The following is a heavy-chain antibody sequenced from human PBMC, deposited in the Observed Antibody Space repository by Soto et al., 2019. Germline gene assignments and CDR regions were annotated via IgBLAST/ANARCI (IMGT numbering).Heavy chain of an antibody. Sequence: ASVKVSCKASGYTFTGYYMHWVRQAPGQGLEWMGWINPNSGGTNYAQKFQGWVTMTRDTSISTAYMELSRLRSDDTAVYYCARERDKRITIFGVVYSPVWWFDPWGQGTLVTVSS. CDR1: GYTFTGYY. CDR2: INPNSGGT. J-gene: IGHJ5*02. V-gene: IGHV1-2*04. CDR3: ARERDKRITIFGVVYSPVWWFDP. D-gene: IGHD3-3*01.